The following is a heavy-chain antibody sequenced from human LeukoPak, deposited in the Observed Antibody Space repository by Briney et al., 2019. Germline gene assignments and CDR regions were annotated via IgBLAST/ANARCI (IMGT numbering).Heavy chain of an antibody. D-gene: IGHD5-18*01. J-gene: IGHJ4*02. CDR1: GFTLSDYY. Sequence: GGSLRLSCAASGFTLSDYYMGWIRQAPGKGLEWVSYITRTSSYTKYADSVKGRFTISRDNAKKSLTLQMNSLRAEDTAVYYCARVEYSYGPNFDYWGQGTLVTVSS. CDR2: ITRTSSYT. CDR3: ARVEYSYGPNFDY. V-gene: IGHV3-11*06.